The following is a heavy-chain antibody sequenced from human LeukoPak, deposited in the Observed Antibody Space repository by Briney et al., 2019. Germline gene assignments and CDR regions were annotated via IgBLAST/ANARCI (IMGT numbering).Heavy chain of an antibody. D-gene: IGHD3-3*01. CDR1: GFTVTDYA. CDR3: ARRLSLRFDAFAV. CDR2: MSDIGPNT. V-gene: IGHV3-23*01. J-gene: IGHJ3*01. Sequence: GGSLRLSCAASGFTVTDYAMTWIRQSPGKGLEWVSSMSDIGPNTYYADPVKGRFTISRDTSKNTLFLQMNSLRAEDTALYFCARRLSLRFDAFAVWGPGTVVTVSS.